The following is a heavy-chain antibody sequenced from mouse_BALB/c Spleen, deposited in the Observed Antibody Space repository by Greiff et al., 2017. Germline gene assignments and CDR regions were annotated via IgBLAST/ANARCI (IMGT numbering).Heavy chain of an antibody. CDR1: GYTFTDYW. Sequence: QVQLQQPGAELVMPGASVKMSCKASGYTFTDYWMHWVKQRPGQGLEWIGAIDTSDSYTSYNQKFKGKATLTVDESSSTAYMQLSSLTSEDSAVYYCARCDYDRGDYFDYWGQGTTLTVSS. D-gene: IGHD2-4*01. V-gene: IGHV1-69*01. CDR2: IDTSDSYT. CDR3: ARCDYDRGDYFDY. J-gene: IGHJ2*01.